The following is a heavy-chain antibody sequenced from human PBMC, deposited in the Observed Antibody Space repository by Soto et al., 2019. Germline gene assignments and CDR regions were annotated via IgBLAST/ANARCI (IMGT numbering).Heavy chain of an antibody. CDR3: ARVSGWPGRDV. D-gene: IGHD6-19*01. CDR1: GGSFSGYY. V-gene: IGHV4-34*01. J-gene: IGHJ6*02. Sequence: PXGTLSLTCAVYGGSFSGYYWSGIRQPPGKGLEWIGEINHSGSTNYNPSLKSRVTISVDTSKNQFSLKLSSVTAADTAVYYCARVSGWPGRDVWGQGTTVTVSS. CDR2: INHSGST.